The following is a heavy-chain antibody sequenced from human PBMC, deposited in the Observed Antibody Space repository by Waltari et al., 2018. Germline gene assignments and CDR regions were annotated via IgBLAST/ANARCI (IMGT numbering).Heavy chain of an antibody. Sequence: EVQLVESGGGLVQPGGSLRLSCAASGFTFSSYWMSWVRPAPGKGLEWVANIKQDGSEKYYVDSVKGRFTISRDNAKNSLYLQMNSLRAEDTAVYYCANYDIDYYYMDVWGKGTTVTISS. CDR3: ANYDIDYYYMDV. V-gene: IGHV3-7*01. J-gene: IGHJ6*03. CDR2: IKQDGSEK. D-gene: IGHD3-9*01. CDR1: GFTFSSYW.